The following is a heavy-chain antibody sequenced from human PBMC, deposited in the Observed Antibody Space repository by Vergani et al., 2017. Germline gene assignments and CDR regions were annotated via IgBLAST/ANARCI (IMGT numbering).Heavy chain of an antibody. Sequence: VQLVESGGGLVQPGRSLRLSCAASGFTFSSYAMHWVRQAPGKGLEWVAVISYDGSNKYYADSVKGRFTISRDNSKNTLYLQMNSLRAEDTAVYYCARYGYSYGYYFDYWGQGTLVTVSS. CDR3: ARYGYSYGYYFDY. CDR1: GFTFSSYA. V-gene: IGHV3-30-3*01. J-gene: IGHJ4*02. D-gene: IGHD5-18*01. CDR2: ISYDGSNK.